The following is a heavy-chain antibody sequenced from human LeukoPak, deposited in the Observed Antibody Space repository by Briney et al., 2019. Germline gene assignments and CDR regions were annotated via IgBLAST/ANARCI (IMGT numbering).Heavy chain of an antibody. CDR1: GGSISSYY. Sequence: SETLSLTCTVSGGSISSYYWSWIRQPAGKGLEWIGRIYTSGSTNYNPSLKSRITMSVDTFENQFSLKLSSVTAADTAVYYCAMTLQRITMVRGVIRANFYGMDVWGQGTTVTVSS. V-gene: IGHV4-4*07. D-gene: IGHD3-10*01. J-gene: IGHJ6*02. CDR3: AMTLQRITMVRGVIRANFYGMDV. CDR2: IYTSGST.